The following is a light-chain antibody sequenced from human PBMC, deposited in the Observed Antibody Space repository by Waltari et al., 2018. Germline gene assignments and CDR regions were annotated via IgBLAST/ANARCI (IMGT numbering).Light chain of an antibody. J-gene: IGLJ2*01. Sequence: HSALTQPASVSGSPGQSITISCTGTSSDVGGYNYVSWYQQHPGKAPKLMIFDVSNRPSGVSNRSSVSKSGTTASLTVSGLQAEDEADYYCSSYISSDTLELFGGGTSLTVL. CDR1: SSDVGGYNY. CDR2: DVS. CDR3: SSYISSDTLEL. V-gene: IGLV2-14*03.